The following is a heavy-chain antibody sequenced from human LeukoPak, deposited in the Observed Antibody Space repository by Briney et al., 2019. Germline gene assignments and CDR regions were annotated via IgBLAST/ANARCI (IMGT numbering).Heavy chain of an antibody. CDR3: ANTHCDSSPIVWNF. CDR2: LSDAGVRI. Sequence: GGSLRLSCTASGFNFGNYGMSWVRQAPGKGLEWVSGLSDAGVRIFYADSVRGRFTVSRDNSKNTLYLQMDSLRAEDTAVYYCANTHCDSSPIVWNFWGQGTLVTVSS. D-gene: IGHD6-6*01. J-gene: IGHJ4*02. CDR1: GFNFGNYG. V-gene: IGHV3-23*01.